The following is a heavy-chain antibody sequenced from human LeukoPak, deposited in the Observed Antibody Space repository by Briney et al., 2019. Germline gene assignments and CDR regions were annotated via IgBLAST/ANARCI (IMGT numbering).Heavy chain of an antibody. CDR3: ARQTGSGLFILP. CDR2: IYYSGST. Sequence: SETLSLTCTVSGGSISSSSYYWGWIRQPPGKGLEWIGSIYYSGSTYYNPSLKSRVTLSVDTSKNQFSLKLTSVTAADTAVYYCARQTGSGLFILPGGQGTLVTVSS. J-gene: IGHJ4*02. D-gene: IGHD3/OR15-3a*01. CDR1: GGSISSSSYY. V-gene: IGHV4-39*01.